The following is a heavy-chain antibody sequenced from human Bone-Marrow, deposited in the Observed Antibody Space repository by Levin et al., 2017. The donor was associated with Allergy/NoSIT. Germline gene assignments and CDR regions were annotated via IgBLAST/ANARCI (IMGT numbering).Heavy chain of an antibody. Sequence: GGSLRLSCAASGFPFSSYNMNWVRQAPGKGLEWVSSSGNTIYYADSVKGRFTISRDNAKKSLFLQMNSLRPEDTAVYYCARGGYIYSRMELKYLQNWGQGTVVTVSS. CDR3: ARGGYIYSRMELKYLQN. CDR1: GFPFSSYN. D-gene: IGHD5-18*01. J-gene: IGHJ1*01. V-gene: IGHV3-48*01. CDR2: SGNTI.